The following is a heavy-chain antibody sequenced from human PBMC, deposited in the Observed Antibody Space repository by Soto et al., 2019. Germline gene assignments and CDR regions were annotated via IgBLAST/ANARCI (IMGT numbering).Heavy chain of an antibody. CDR3: ARGYFFDSSRYYADY. D-gene: IGHD3-22*01. Sequence: GGSLRLSCAASGFTFSSFWMYWVRQATGRGLEWVATIKQDGSEKYHVDSVKGRFTISRDNAKNSLYLQMSSLGADDTAVYYCARGYFFDSSRYYADYWGQGTLVTVSS. CDR2: IKQDGSEK. CDR1: GFTFSSFW. V-gene: IGHV3-7*05. J-gene: IGHJ4*02.